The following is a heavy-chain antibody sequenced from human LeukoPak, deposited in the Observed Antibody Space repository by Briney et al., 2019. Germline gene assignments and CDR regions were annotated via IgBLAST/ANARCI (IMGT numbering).Heavy chain of an antibody. CDR1: GFTFSSYA. J-gene: IGHJ4*02. V-gene: IGHV3-23*01. CDR3: TNILSHYYARSGYYLDY. Sequence: GGSLRLSCAASGFTFSSYAMSWVRQAPGKGLEWVAAMSGSGGSTCDADSVKGRFTISRHNSKNTLNLPMNTLRAEDTAGYYCTNILSHYYARSGYYLDYRGQGTMVTVSS. D-gene: IGHD3-22*01. CDR2: MSGSGGST.